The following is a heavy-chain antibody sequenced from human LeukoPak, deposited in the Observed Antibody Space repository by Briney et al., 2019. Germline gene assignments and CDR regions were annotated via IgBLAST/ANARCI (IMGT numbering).Heavy chain of an antibody. Sequence: SETLSLTCTVSGGSISSYYWSWIRQPPGKGLEWIGYIYYSGSTNYNPSLKSRFTISVDTSKNQFSLKLSSLTAADTAVYYCARGITMVRGVIITPGYFDYWGQGTLVTVSS. D-gene: IGHD3-10*01. CDR3: ARGITMVRGVIITPGYFDY. J-gene: IGHJ4*02. CDR2: IYYSGST. CDR1: GGSISSYY. V-gene: IGHV4-59*01.